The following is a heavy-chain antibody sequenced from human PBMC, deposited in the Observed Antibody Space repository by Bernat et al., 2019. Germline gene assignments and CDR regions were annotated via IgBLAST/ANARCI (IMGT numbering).Heavy chain of an antibody. CDR2: IWYDGSNK. Sequence: QAQLVESGGGVVQPGRSLRLSCAASVFTFSSYGMHWVRQAPGKGLEWVAVIWYDGSNKYYADSVKGRFTISRDNSKNTLYLQMNSLRAEDTSVYYCARGSRYHVLWQARPVHYFDYWGQGTLVTVSS. CDR3: ARGSRYHVLWQARPVHYFDY. CDR1: VFTFSSYG. J-gene: IGHJ4*02. D-gene: IGHD6-6*01. V-gene: IGHV3-33*01.